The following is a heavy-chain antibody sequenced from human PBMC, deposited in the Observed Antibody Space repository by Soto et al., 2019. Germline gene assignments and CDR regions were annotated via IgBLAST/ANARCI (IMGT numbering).Heavy chain of an antibody. CDR3: ARTGQPYTYYYGSGSYYFFLGPYFDY. CDR2: INHSGST. J-gene: IGHJ4*02. Sequence: SETLSLTCAVYGGSFSGYYWSWIRQPPGKGLEWIGEINHSGSTNYNPSLKSRVTISVDTSKNQFSLKLSSVTAADTAVYYCARTGQPYTYYYGSGSYYFFLGPYFDYWGQGTLVTVSS. CDR1: GGSFSGYY. V-gene: IGHV4-34*01. D-gene: IGHD3-10*01.